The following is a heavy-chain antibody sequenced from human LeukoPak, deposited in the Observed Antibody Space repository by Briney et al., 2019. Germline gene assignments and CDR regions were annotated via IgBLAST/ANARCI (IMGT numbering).Heavy chain of an antibody. CDR2: ISGISGSTT. V-gene: IGHV3-23*01. J-gene: IGHJ6*02. D-gene: IGHD3-10*01. CDR3: AKNYASGRGVPYAMDV. Sequence: GGSLRLSCAASGFNFADHAMRWVRQAPGKGLEWVSAISGISGSTTIYADSVKGRFAVSRDNSRNTLFPQMNSLRADDTAVYYCAKNYASGRGVPYAMDVWGQGTTVTVAS. CDR1: GFNFADHA.